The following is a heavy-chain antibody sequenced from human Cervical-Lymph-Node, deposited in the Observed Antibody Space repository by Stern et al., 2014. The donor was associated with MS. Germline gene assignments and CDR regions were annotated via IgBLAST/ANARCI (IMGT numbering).Heavy chain of an antibody. D-gene: IGHD6-19*01. CDR2: IIPILGIA. Sequence: QVQLEESGAEVKKPGSSVKVSCKASGGTFSSYSISWVRPAPGQGLEWMGRIIPILGIANYAQKFQGRVTITADKSTSTAYMELSSLRSEDTAVYYCARLTVADTGYWGQGTLVTVSS. J-gene: IGHJ4*02. V-gene: IGHV1-69*09. CDR3: ARLTVADTGY. CDR1: GGTFSSYS.